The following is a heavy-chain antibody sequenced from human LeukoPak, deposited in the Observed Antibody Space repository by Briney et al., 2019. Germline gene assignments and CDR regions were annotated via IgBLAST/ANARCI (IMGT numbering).Heavy chain of an antibody. D-gene: IGHD2-8*01. CDR2: IYTSGST. CDR3: ASHDCTNGVCPLFDY. J-gene: IGHJ4*02. V-gene: IGHV4-4*07. CDR1: GGSISSYY. Sequence: SETLSLTCTVSGGSISSYYWSWIRQPAGKGLEWIGRIYTSGSTNYNPSLKSRVTMSVDTSKNQFSLKLSSVTAADTAVYYCASHDCTNGVCPLFDYWGQGTLVTVSS.